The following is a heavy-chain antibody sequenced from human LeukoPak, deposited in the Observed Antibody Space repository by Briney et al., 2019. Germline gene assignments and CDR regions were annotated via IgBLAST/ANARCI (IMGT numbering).Heavy chain of an antibody. CDR2: ISSDGSST. CDR3: ARDQRVTGRPDIDY. CDR1: GFTFRNHW. V-gene: IGHV3-74*03. Sequence: GGSLRLSCAASGFTFRNHWMHWVRQTPGKGLVWVSRISSDGSSTTYADSVKGRLTISRDNAKNTLYLQMNNLRAEDTAMYYCARDQRVTGRPDIDYWGKGTLVIVSS. J-gene: IGHJ4*02. D-gene: IGHD6-6*01.